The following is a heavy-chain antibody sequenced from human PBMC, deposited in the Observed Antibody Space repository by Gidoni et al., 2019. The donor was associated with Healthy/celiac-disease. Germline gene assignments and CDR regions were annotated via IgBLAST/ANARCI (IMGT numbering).Heavy chain of an antibody. CDR3: ARIRIMITFGGVSFNWFDP. V-gene: IGHV2-26*01. D-gene: IGHD3-16*01. Sequence: QVTLKESGPVLVKPTETLTLTCTVSGFSLSNARMGVSWIRQPPGKALEWLAHIFSNDEKSYSTSLKSRLTISKDTSKSQVVLTMTNMDPVDTATYYCARIRIMITFGGVSFNWFDPWGQGTLVTVSS. J-gene: IGHJ5*02. CDR2: IFSNDEK. CDR1: GFSLSNARMG.